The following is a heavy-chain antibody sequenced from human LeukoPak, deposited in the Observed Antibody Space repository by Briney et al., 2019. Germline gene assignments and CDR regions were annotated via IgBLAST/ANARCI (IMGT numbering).Heavy chain of an antibody. CDR2: IYSGGST. D-gene: IGHD2-15*01. CDR3: AKDSAHCSGGSCYSGPPSSFDY. J-gene: IGHJ4*02. V-gene: IGHV3-66*01. Sequence: GGSLRLSCAASGFTVSSSYMSWVRQAPGKGLEWVSVIYSGGSTYYADSVKGRFTISRDNSKNTLYLQMNSLRAEDTAVYYCAKDSAHCSGGSCYSGPPSSFDYWGQGTLVTVSS. CDR1: GFTVSSSY.